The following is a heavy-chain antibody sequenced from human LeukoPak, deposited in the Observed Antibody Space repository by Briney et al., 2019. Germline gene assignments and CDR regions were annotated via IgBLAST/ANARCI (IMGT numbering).Heavy chain of an antibody. Sequence: PSETLSLTCTVSGGSISSGGYYWSWIRQPPGKGLEWIGYIYHSGSTYYNPSLKSRVTISVDRSKNQFSLKLSSVTAADTAVYYCAHRSGQLVPYDAFDIWGQGTMVTVSS. CDR1: GGSISSGGYY. CDR2: IYHSGST. D-gene: IGHD6-13*01. CDR3: AHRSGQLVPYDAFDI. V-gene: IGHV4-30-2*01. J-gene: IGHJ3*02.